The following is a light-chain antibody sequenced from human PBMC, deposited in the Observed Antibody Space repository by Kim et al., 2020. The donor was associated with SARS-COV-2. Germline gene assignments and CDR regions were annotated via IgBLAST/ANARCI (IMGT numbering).Light chain of an antibody. V-gene: IGKV1-5*03. CDR1: HSISSW. Sequence: CESVGDRITINCRASHSISSWLAWYQQKPGKAPKLLIYEASSLESGVPSRFSGSGSGTEFTLTISSLQPDDFATYYCQQYNSYSYSFGQGTKLEIK. CDR3: QQYNSYSYS. J-gene: IGKJ2*03. CDR2: EAS.